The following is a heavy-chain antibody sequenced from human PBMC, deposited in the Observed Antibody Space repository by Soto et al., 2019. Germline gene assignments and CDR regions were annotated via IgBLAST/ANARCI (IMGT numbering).Heavy chain of an antibody. J-gene: IGHJ4*02. CDR3: ARVIAAAADFDY. CDR2: ISAYNRNT. D-gene: IGHD6-13*01. V-gene: IGHV1-18*01. CDR1: GYTFTSYG. Sequence: QVQLVQSGAEVKKPGASVKVSCKASGYTFTSYGLSWVRQAPGQGLEWMGWISAYNRNTNYAQKLQGRVTMTTDTTTNNGYMELRSLRSDDTAVYYCARVIAAAADFDYWGQGTLVTVSS.